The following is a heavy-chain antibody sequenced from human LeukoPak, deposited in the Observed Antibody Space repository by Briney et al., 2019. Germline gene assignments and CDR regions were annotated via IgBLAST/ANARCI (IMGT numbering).Heavy chain of an antibody. J-gene: IGHJ6*03. CDR3: AREGSDWNYYYYLDV. D-gene: IGHD6-19*01. Sequence: PGGSLRLSCAASGFTFSSYGMHWVRQAPGKGLEWVAFIRYDGSNKYYADSVKGRFTISRDNSKNTLYLQMNSLRAEDTAVYYCAREGSDWNYYYYLDVWGKGTTATISS. CDR2: IRYDGSNK. V-gene: IGHV3-30*02. CDR1: GFTFSSYG.